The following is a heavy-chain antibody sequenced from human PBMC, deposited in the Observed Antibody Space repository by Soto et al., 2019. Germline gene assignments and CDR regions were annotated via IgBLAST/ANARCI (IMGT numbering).Heavy chain of an antibody. V-gene: IGHV4-31*02. CDR2: IYYSGST. Sequence: WTWIRQPPGTGLEWIGYIYYSGSTYYNPSLKSRVTISVDTSKNQFSLKLSSVTAADTAVYYCARVCGGDCHYGMDVWGQGTTVTVSS. D-gene: IGHD2-21*02. CDR3: ARVCGGDCHYGMDV. J-gene: IGHJ6*02.